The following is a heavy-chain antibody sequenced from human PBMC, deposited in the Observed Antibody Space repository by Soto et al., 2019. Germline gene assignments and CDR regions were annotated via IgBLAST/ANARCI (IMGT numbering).Heavy chain of an antibody. CDR3: ARSIDP. J-gene: IGHJ5*02. CDR2: IYYSGSA. CDR1: GGSISSGGYY. V-gene: IGHV4-31*11. Sequence: SETLSITCAVYGGSISSGGYYWSWIRQHPGKGLEWIGYIYYSGSAYYNPSLKSRVTISVDTPKNQFSLKLSSVTAADTAVYYCARSIDPWGQGTLVTVSS.